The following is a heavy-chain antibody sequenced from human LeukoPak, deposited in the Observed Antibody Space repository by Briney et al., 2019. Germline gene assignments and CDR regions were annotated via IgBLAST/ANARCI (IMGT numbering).Heavy chain of an antibody. CDR1: GFTLSTYW. CDR3: ARARYCSGRSCYMDY. Sequence: GRSLRLSCAASGFTLSTYWMSWVRQAPGKGLEGVANISPDGNAKNYVDSVKGRLTISRDNAQNSLFLHMNSLRVEDTAVYYCARARYCSGRSCYMDYWGQGTLVPVSS. CDR2: ISPDGNAK. D-gene: IGHD2-15*01. J-gene: IGHJ4*02. V-gene: IGHV3-7*01.